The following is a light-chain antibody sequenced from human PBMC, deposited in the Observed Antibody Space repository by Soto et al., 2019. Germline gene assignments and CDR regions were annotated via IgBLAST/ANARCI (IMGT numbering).Light chain of an antibody. V-gene: IGKV3-20*01. J-gene: IGKJ1*01. Sequence: EIVLTQSPGILSLSPGERATLSCRASQSVSSSSLAWYQQKPGQAPRLLIYGASSRATGIPDRFSGSGSGTDFALTISRLEPEEFAVYFCQQYGSSPPRTFGQGTK. CDR1: QSVSSSS. CDR3: QQYGSSPPRT. CDR2: GAS.